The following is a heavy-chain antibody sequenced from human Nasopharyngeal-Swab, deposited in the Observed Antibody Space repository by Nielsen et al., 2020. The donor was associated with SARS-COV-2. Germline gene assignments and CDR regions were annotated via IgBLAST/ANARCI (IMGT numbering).Heavy chain of an antibody. V-gene: IGHV3-33*08. D-gene: IGHD6-19*01. CDR2: IWYDGSNK. J-gene: IGHJ4*02. CDR3: ARDIARQWLLNVRLPDY. Sequence: GESLKISCAASGFTFSGSAMHWVRQAPGKGLEWVAVIWYDGSNKYYADSVKGRFTISRDNSKNTLYLQMNSLRAEDTAVYYCARDIARQWLLNVRLPDYWGQGTLVTVSS. CDR1: GFTFSGSA.